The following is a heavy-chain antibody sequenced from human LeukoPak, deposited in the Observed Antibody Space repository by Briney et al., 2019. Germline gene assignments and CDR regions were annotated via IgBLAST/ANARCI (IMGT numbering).Heavy chain of an antibody. CDR1: GYTFTSYY. D-gene: IGHD3-16*01. CDR2: IIPNGGGT. CDR3: ARDSTLRPFDY. Sequence: GASVKVSCKASGYTFTSYYIHWVRQVPGQGLESMGWIIPNGGGTNYVQKFQGRVTMTRDTSISTAYMELSRLGSDDAAVYYCARDSTLRPFDYWGQGTLVTVSS. J-gene: IGHJ4*02. V-gene: IGHV1-2*02.